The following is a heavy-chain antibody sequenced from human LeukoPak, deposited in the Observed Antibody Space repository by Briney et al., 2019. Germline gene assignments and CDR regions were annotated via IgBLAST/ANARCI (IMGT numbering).Heavy chain of an antibody. CDR3: ARDPYGSGSYCPNWFDP. CDR1: GGSFSDYY. CDR2: INHSGST. Sequence: PSETLSLTCAVYGGSFSDYYWSWIRQPPGKGLEWIGEINHSGSTKYNPSLKSRVTISVDTSKNQFSLKLSSVTAADTAVYYCARDPYGSGSYCPNWFDPWGQGTLVTVSS. D-gene: IGHD3-10*01. V-gene: IGHV4-34*01. J-gene: IGHJ5*02.